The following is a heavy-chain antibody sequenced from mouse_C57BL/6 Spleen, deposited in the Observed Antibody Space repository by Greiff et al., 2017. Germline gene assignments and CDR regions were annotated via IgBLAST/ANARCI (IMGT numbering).Heavy chain of an antibody. Sequence: QVQLKQPGAELVKPGASVKLSCKASGYTFTSYWMQWVKQRPGQGLEWIGEIDPSDSYTNYNQKFKGKATLTVDTSSSTAYMQLSSLTSEDSAVYYCARRGGQDYGSKEDYYFDYWGQGTTLTVSS. CDR1: GYTFTSYW. CDR3: ARRGGQDYGSKEDYYFDY. CDR2: IDPSDSYT. D-gene: IGHD1-1*01. V-gene: IGHV1-50*01. J-gene: IGHJ2*01.